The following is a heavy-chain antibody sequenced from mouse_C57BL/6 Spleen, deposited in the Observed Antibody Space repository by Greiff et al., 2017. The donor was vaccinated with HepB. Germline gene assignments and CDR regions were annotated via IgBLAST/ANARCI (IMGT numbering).Heavy chain of an antibody. J-gene: IGHJ4*01. D-gene: IGHD2-4*01. Sequence: VQLKESGPELVKPGASVKISCKASGYSFTDYNMNWVKQSHGKSLEWIGVINPNYGTTSYNQKFKGKATLTVDQSSSTAYMQLNSLTSEDSADYYCARHYYDYDVDYAMDYWGQGTSVTVSS. CDR2: INPNYGTT. CDR1: GYSFTDYN. CDR3: ARHYYDYDVDYAMDY. V-gene: IGHV1-39*01.